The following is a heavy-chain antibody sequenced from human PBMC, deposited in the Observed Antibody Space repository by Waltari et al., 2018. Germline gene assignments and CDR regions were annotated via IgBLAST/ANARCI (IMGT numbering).Heavy chain of an antibody. D-gene: IGHD3-10*01. Sequence: VQLVESGGGLVQPGGSLRLSCAASGVTFSSYWMSWVRQAPGKGLEWVANIKQDGSEKYYVDSVKGRFTISRDNAKNSLYLQMNSLRAEDTAVYYCARLWFGELYRDYWGQGTLVTVSS. CDR3: ARLWFGELYRDY. V-gene: IGHV3-7*03. CDR2: IKQDGSEK. J-gene: IGHJ4*02. CDR1: GVTFSSYW.